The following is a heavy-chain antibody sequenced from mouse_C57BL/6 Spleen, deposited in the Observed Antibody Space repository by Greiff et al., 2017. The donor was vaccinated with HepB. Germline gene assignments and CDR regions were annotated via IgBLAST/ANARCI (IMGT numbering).Heavy chain of an antibody. Sequence: QVQLQQPGAELVKPGASVKLSCKASGYTFTSYWMHWVKQRPGRGLEWIGRIDPNSGGTKYNEKFKSKATLTVVKPSSTAYMQLSSLTSEDSAVYYCARSRELRTTVVATGYFDYWGQGTTLTVSS. CDR1: GYTFTSYW. V-gene: IGHV1-72*01. CDR2: IDPNSGGT. D-gene: IGHD1-1*01. CDR3: ARSRELRTTVVATGYFDY. J-gene: IGHJ2*01.